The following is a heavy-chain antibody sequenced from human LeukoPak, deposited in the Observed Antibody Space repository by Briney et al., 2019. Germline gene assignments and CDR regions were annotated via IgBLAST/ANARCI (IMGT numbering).Heavy chain of an antibody. J-gene: IGHJ5*02. CDR1: GGTFSSYA. V-gene: IGHV1-69*05. Sequence: SVKVSCKASGGTFSSYAISWVRQAPGQGLEWMGRIIPIFGTANYAQKFQGRVTITTDESTSTAYTELSSLRSEDTAVYYCARGRGELPLDSNWFDPWGQGTLVTVSS. CDR3: ARGRGELPLDSNWFDP. CDR2: IIPIFGTA. D-gene: IGHD1-26*01.